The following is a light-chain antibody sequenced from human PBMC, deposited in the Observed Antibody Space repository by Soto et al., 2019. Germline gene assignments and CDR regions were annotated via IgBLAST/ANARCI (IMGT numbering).Light chain of an antibody. CDR1: SSDIGGYDY. Sequence: QSALTQPASVSGSPGQSITLSCTGTSSDIGGYDYVSWYQRHPGKAPKLIIYDVNNRPSGVYNRFSGSKSGNTASLTISGLQAEDEADYYCTSYASGSYHVVFGVGTQLTVL. J-gene: IGLJ2*01. CDR2: DVN. CDR3: TSYASGSYHVV. V-gene: IGLV2-14*01.